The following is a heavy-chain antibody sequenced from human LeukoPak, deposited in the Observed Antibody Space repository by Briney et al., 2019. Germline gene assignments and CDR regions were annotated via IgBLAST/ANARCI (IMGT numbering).Heavy chain of an antibody. D-gene: IGHD3-10*01. CDR3: ARVGRGSGSYYLIDY. J-gene: IGHJ4*02. CDR1: GFTFSSYS. CDR2: ISSSSSYI. V-gene: IGHV3-21*01. Sequence: KTGGSLRLSCAASGFTFSSYSMNWVRQAPGKGLEWVSSISSSSSYIYYADSVKGRFTISGDNAKISLYLQMNSLRAEDTAVYYCARVGRGSGSYYLIDYWGQGTLVTVSS.